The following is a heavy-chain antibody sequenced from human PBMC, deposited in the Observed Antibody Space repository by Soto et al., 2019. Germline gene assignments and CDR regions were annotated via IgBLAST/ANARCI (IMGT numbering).Heavy chain of an antibody. D-gene: IGHD3-22*01. CDR2: ISSSSSYI. CDR1: GFTFSSYS. Sequence: GGSLRLSCAASGFTFSSYSMNWVRQAPGKGLEWVSSISSSSSYIYYADSVKGRFTISRDNAKNSLYLQMNSLRAEDTAVYYRARVSDYDSSGYPAYYYYYGMDVWGQGTTVTVSS. J-gene: IGHJ6*02. CDR3: ARVSDYDSSGYPAYYYYYGMDV. V-gene: IGHV3-21*01.